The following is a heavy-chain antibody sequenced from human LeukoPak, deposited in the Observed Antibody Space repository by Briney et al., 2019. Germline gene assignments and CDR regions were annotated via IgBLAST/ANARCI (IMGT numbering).Heavy chain of an antibody. D-gene: IGHD6-19*01. CDR3: ARNGGWYRLDY. J-gene: IGHJ4*02. Sequence: GGSLRLSCAASGFTFSSYWMSWVRQAPGKGLEWVANIKQDGSEKYYVDSVKGRFTISRDNARNSLYLQMNSLRADDTAVYYCARNGGWYRLDYWGQGTLVTVSS. V-gene: IGHV3-7*01. CDR1: GFTFSSYW. CDR2: IKQDGSEK.